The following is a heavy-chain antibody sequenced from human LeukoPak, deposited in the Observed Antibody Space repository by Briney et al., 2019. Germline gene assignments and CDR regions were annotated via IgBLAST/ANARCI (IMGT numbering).Heavy chain of an antibody. J-gene: IGHJ4*02. CDR3: ARGPDFFDY. CDR1: GGSISSGDYY. CDR2: ISYSGSI. V-gene: IGHV4-30-4*01. Sequence: SETLSLTCTVSGGSISSGDYYWTWIRQPPGKGLEWIWYISYSGSIFYNPSLESRVTISLDTSKNQFSLRLNSGTAADTAVYYCARGPDFFDYWGQGTLVTVSS.